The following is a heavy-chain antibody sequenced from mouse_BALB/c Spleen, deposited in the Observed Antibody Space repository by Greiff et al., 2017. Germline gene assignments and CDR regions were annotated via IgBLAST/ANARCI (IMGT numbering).Heavy chain of an antibody. V-gene: IGHV1-87*01. CDR3: ARAVYGNLRGFDY. D-gene: IGHD2-1*01. Sequence: QVHVKQSGAELARPGASVKLSCKASGYTFTSYWMQWVKQRPGQGLEWIGAIYPGDGDTRYTQKFKGKATLTADKSSSTAYMQLSSLASEDSAVYYCARAVYGNLRGFDYWGQGTTLTVSS. CDR2: IYPGDGDT. CDR1: GYTFTSYW. J-gene: IGHJ2*01.